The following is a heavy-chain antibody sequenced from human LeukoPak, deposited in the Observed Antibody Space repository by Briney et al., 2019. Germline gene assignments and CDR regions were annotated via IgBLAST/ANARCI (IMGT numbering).Heavy chain of an antibody. V-gene: IGHV3-74*01. CDR1: GNYW. Sequence: GGSLRLSCAASGNYWMHWVRQAPGKGLVWVSRINSDGSSTSYADSVKGRFTISRDNAKNTLNLQMNSLRAEDTAVFYCARGLRGEVGATDTRGDFDSWGQGTLVTVSS. J-gene: IGHJ4*02. D-gene: IGHD1-26*01. CDR2: INSDGSST. CDR3: ARGLRGEVGATDTRGDFDS.